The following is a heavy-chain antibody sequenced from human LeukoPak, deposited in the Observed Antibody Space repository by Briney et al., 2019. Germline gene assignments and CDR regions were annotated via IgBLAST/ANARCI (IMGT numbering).Heavy chain of an antibody. CDR3: AKDIPISGSYFH. J-gene: IGHJ4*02. Sequence: GGSLRLSCAASGFTVSSNYMSWVRQAPGKGLEWVSAISGSGNTFYADSVKGRFTISRDNSKNTLYLQMNSLRAEDTAIYYCAKDIPISGSYFHWGQGTLVTVSS. V-gene: IGHV3-53*01. D-gene: IGHD3-10*01. CDR2: ISGSGNT. CDR1: GFTVSSNY.